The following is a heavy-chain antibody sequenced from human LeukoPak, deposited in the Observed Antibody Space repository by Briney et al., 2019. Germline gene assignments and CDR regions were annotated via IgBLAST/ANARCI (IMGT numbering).Heavy chain of an antibody. CDR3: ASVLYCGADCYSGRYFFDY. V-gene: IGHV1-46*01. D-gene: IGHD2-21*02. J-gene: IGHJ4*02. CDR2: INPSGDST. Sequence: ASVKVSCKASGYTFTSYDMHWVRQSPGQGLEWMGIINPSGDSTSYAQKFQGRVTMTRDTSTSTVYMELSSLRSEDTAVYYCASVLYCGADCYSGRYFFDYWGQGTLVTVSS. CDR1: GYTFTSYD.